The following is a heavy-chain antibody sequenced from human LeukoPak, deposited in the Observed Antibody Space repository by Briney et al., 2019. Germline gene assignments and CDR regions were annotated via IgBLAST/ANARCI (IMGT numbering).Heavy chain of an antibody. CDR1: GASVSSGSYY. Sequence: SETLSLTCTVSGASVSSGSYYWSWIRQPPGKGLEWIGYIYYSGSTNYNPSLKSRVTISVDTSKNQFSLKLSSVTAADTAVYYCARDSYGSVDYWGQGTLVTVSS. CDR2: IYYSGST. D-gene: IGHD5-18*01. CDR3: ARDSYGSVDY. J-gene: IGHJ4*02. V-gene: IGHV4-61*01.